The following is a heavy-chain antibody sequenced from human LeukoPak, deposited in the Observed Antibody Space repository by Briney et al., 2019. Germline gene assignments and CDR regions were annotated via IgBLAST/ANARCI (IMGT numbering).Heavy chain of an antibody. CDR2: IKTDGTYT. Sequence: GGSLRLSCADSGFTVSSNYMSWVRQAPGEGLVWVSRIKTDGTYTSNADSVKGRFTISRDNAKSTLYLQMNSLRVEDTAVYYCVADLGDYADFWGQGTLVTVSS. CDR3: VADLGDYADF. J-gene: IGHJ4*02. V-gene: IGHV3-74*01. CDR1: GFTVSSNY.